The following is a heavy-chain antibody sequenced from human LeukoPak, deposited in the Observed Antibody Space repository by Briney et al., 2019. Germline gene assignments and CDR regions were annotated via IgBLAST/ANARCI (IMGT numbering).Heavy chain of an antibody. V-gene: IGHV1-69*06. Sequence: GASVKVSCKASGYTFTSYGISWVRQAPGQGPEWIGGIIPISGTAKYAQKLQGRVTISADMSTGTAYMELSSLSSEDTAVYYCAGSYHTYYAQDYWGQGALVTVPS. D-gene: IGHD3-3*01. CDR3: AGSYHTYYAQDY. J-gene: IGHJ4*02. CDR2: IIPISGTA. CDR1: GYTFTSYG.